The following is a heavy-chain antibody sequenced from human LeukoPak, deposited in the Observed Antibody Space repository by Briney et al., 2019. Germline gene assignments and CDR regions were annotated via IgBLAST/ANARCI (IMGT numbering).Heavy chain of an antibody. Sequence: GGSLRLSCAASGFTFSSYGMHWVRQAPGKGLEWVAVIWCDGSNKYYADSVKGRFTISRDNSKNTLYLQMNSLRAEDTAVYYCARDGPVAGTIGDAFDIWGQGTMVTVSS. CDR2: IWCDGSNK. J-gene: IGHJ3*02. CDR3: ARDGPVAGTIGDAFDI. V-gene: IGHV3-33*01. CDR1: GFTFSSYG. D-gene: IGHD6-19*01.